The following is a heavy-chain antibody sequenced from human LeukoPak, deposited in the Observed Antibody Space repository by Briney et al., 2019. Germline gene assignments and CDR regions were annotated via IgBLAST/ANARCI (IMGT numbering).Heavy chain of an antibody. CDR2: IWYDGSNK. CDR3: ARGLGHYFYYMDV. Sequence: GGSLRLSCAASGLTFSSYGMHWVRQAPGKGLGWVALIWYDGSNKYYADSVKGRFTISRDNSKNTLYLQMDSLRAEDTAVYYCARGLGHYFYYMDVWGKGTTVTVSS. J-gene: IGHJ6*03. V-gene: IGHV3-33*01. D-gene: IGHD3/OR15-3a*01. CDR1: GLTFSSYG.